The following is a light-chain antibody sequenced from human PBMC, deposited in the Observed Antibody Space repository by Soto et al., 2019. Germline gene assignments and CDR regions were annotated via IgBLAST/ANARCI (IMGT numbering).Light chain of an antibody. Sequence: IVLTQSPATLSLSPGERVTLSCRASQSVSSYLAWYQQKPGQAPRLLIYDASNRATGIPARFSGSGSGTDFTLTISSLEPEDFAVYYCQQRSSWPRTFGQGTKVEIK. CDR2: DAS. V-gene: IGKV3-11*01. CDR1: QSVSSY. CDR3: QQRSSWPRT. J-gene: IGKJ1*01.